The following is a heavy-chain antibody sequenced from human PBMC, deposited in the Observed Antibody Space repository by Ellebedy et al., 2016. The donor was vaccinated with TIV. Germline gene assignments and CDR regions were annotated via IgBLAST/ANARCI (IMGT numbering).Heavy chain of an antibody. CDR3: ARVFPDGSGSYYLDY. D-gene: IGHD3-10*01. J-gene: IGHJ4*02. CDR2: VSPYNGDI. Sequence: AASVKVSCKASGYTFTSFLFTWVRQAPGQGLEWMGWVSPYNGDIKFAPTLQGRVTMAIDTSTSTGYMELKSLTSDDTAVYYCARVFPDGSGSYYLDYWGQGILVTVSS. V-gene: IGHV1-18*01. CDR1: GYTFTSFL.